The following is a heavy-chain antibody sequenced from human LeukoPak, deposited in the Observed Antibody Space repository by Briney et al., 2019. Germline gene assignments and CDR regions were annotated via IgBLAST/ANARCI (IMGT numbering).Heavy chain of an antibody. CDR2: TNPNSGGT. Sequence: ASVKVSCKASGYTFTGRYVHWVRQAPGQGLEWMGWTNPNSGGTNHAQKFQGRVTMTRDTSISTAYMELSRLRSDDTAVYYCAREGHCSSTNCYFSFDYWGQGTLVTVSS. CDR1: GYTFTGRY. CDR3: AREGHCSSTNCYFSFDY. D-gene: IGHD2-2*01. V-gene: IGHV1-2*02. J-gene: IGHJ4*02.